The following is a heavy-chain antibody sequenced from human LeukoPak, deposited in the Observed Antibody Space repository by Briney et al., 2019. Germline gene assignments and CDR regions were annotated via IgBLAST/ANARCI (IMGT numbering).Heavy chain of an antibody. CDR1: GYTFTSYD. V-gene: IGHV1-8*01. J-gene: IGHJ6*03. CDR3: ARGRKRIVVAPAAINYYYYMDV. Sequence: ASVKVSCKASGYTFTSYDINWVRQATGQGLEWMGWMNPNSGNTGYAQKFQGRVTMTRNTSISTAYMELSSLRSEDTAVYYCARGRKRIVVAPAAINYYYYMDVWGKGTTVTVSS. D-gene: IGHD2-2*02. CDR2: MNPNSGNT.